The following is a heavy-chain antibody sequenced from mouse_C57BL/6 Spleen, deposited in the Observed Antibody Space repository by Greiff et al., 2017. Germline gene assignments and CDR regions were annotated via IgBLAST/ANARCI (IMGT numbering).Heavy chain of an antibody. Sequence: EVKLVESGGDLVKPGGSLKLSCAASGFTFSSYGMSWVRQTPDKRLEWVATISSGGSYTYYPDSVKGRFTISRDTAKNTLYLQMSSLKSEDTAMYYCARRVYDYGAMDYWGQGTSVTVSS. J-gene: IGHJ4*01. CDR1: GFTFSSYG. V-gene: IGHV5-6*02. D-gene: IGHD2-3*01. CDR3: ARRVYDYGAMDY. CDR2: ISSGGSYT.